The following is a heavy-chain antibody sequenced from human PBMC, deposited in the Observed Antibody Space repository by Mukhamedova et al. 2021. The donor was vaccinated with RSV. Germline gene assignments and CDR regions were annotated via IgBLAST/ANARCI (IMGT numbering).Heavy chain of an antibody. V-gene: IGHV3-21*01. Sequence: GLEWVSSISSSSTYIWYEDSVKGRFTISRDNAKNSLYLQMNTLRAEDTAVYDCAFSRVVTPHQVYWGQGTLVTVSS. J-gene: IGHJ4*02. CDR2: ISSSSTYI. D-gene: IGHD4-23*01. CDR3: AFSRVVTPHQVY.